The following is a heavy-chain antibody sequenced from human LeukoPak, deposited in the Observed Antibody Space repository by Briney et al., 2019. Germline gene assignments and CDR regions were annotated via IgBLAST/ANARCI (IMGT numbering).Heavy chain of an antibody. CDR3: ARDRSAVAGNFDY. D-gene: IGHD6-19*01. CDR2: ISSSGSTI. Sequence: GGSLRLSCVASGFTFSSYEMNWVRQAPGKGLEWVSYISSSGSTIYYADSVKGRFTISRDNAKNSLYLQMNSLRAEDTAVYYCARDRSAVAGNFDYWGQGTLVTVSS. V-gene: IGHV3-48*03. J-gene: IGHJ4*02. CDR1: GFTFSSYE.